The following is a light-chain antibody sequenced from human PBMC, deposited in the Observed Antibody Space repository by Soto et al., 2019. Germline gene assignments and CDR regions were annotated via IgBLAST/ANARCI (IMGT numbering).Light chain of an antibody. Sequence: DIQITQSPSTLSSSVGDRVTITCLASQIISTWLAWYQQKPGKAPKLLIYDTSSLESGVPSRFSGSGSGTEFTLTISSLQPDDFATYYCQQYNSYWSFGQGTKVDIK. CDR2: DTS. J-gene: IGKJ1*01. CDR3: QQYNSYWS. V-gene: IGKV1-5*01. CDR1: QIISTW.